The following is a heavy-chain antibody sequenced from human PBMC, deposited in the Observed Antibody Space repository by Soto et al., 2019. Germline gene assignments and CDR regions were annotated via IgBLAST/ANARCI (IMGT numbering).Heavy chain of an antibody. CDR2: IYYSGST. CDR1: GGSISSYY. J-gene: IGHJ5*02. CDR3: AREFKCYDILTGYCNWFDP. V-gene: IGHV4-59*01. D-gene: IGHD3-9*01. Sequence: SETLSLTCTVYGGSISSYYWSWIRQPPGKGVEWIGYIYYSGSTNYNPSLKSRVTMTTDTSTSTAYMELRSLRSDDTAVYYCAREFKCYDILTGYCNWFDPWGQGTLLTVSS.